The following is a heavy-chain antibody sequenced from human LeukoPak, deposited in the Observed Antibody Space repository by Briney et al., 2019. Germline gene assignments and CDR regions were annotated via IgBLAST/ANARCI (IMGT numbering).Heavy chain of an antibody. J-gene: IGHJ4*02. CDR3: ARDLGGYNYGYSFDF. V-gene: IGHV4-4*07. Sequence: SETLSLTCTVSGGSISGYYWNWIRQPPGKGLEWIGRIYTSGNTNYNPSLKSRVTMSVDTSKNQFFLKLFSVTAADTAVYYCARDLGGYNYGYSFDFWGQGVLVTVSS. CDR1: GGSISGYY. CDR2: IYTSGNT. D-gene: IGHD5-18*01.